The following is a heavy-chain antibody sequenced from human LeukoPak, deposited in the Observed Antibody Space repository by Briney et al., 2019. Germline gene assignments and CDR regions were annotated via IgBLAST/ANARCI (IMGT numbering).Heavy chain of an antibody. J-gene: IGHJ4*02. Sequence: SETLSLTCTVSGYSISSGYYWGWIWQPPGKGLEWIGSIYHTGSTYYNPSLKSRVTISVDTSKNHFSLKLSSVTAADTAVYYCARGAAAGSLFDYWAREPWSPSPQ. CDR2: IYHTGST. CDR1: GYSISSGYY. D-gene: IGHD6-13*01. V-gene: IGHV4-38-2*02. CDR3: ARGAAAGSLFDY.